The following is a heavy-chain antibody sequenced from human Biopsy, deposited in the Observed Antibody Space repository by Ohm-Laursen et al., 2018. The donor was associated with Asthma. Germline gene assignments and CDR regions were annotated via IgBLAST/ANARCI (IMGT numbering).Heavy chain of an antibody. J-gene: IGHJ4*02. Sequence: SLRLSCTASGFVFSQSGMHWVRRAPGKGLEWVAVGGSYYDGGLKYYADSVNGRFTVSRDDSKNTLYLQMNSLRPDDTAVYYCARDVMEWYLPAFDFWGQGTLVTVSS. V-gene: IGHV3-30*03. CDR1: GFVFSQSG. CDR2: GGSYYDGGLK. D-gene: IGHD3-3*01. CDR3: ARDVMEWYLPAFDF.